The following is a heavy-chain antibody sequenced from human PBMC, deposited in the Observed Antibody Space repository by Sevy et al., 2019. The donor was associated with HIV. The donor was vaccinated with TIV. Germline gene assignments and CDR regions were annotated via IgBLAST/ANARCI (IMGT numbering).Heavy chain of an antibody. J-gene: IGHJ6*02. V-gene: IGHV4-39*01. CDR3: AGHGDSSGYSSYYYAMDV. D-gene: IGHD6-19*01. CDR2: IYYSGNT. Sequence: SETLSLTCTVSGGSISSSYNWGWIRQPPGKGLGWIGSIYYSGNTYYNTSLKNRVTISLDTSKNQLSLKLSSVSATDAAVYYCAGHGDSSGYSSYYYAMDVWGQGTTVTVSS. CDR1: GGSISSSYN.